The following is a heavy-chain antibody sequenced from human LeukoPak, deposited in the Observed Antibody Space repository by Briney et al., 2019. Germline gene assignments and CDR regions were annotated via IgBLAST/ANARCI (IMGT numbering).Heavy chain of an antibody. D-gene: IGHD2-2*01. CDR3: AKVPYCSSTSCPAEYFQH. CDR1: GFTFSSYA. J-gene: IGHJ1*01. Sequence: PGGSLRLSCAASGFTFSSYAMSWVRQAPGKGLEWVSAISGSGGSTYYADSVKGRFTISRDNSKNTLYLQMNSLRAEDTAVYYCAKVPYCSSTSCPAEYFQHWGQGTLVTVSS. CDR2: ISGSGGST. V-gene: IGHV3-23*01.